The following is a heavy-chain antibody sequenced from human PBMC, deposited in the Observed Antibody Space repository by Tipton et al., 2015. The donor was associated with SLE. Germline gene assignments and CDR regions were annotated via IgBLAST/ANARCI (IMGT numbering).Heavy chain of an antibody. CDR2: TYYRSRWYT. Sequence: TLSLTCAISGDTVSTYSATWNWIRQSPSRGLEWLGRTYYRSRWYTDYAVSVKSRMTINADTSNNQFSLQLNSVTPEDTAVYYCARDGTSWYFFDFWGQGTLVTVSS. CDR1: GDTVSTYSAT. J-gene: IGHJ4*02. CDR3: ARDGTSWYFFDF. D-gene: IGHD6-13*01. V-gene: IGHV6-1*01.